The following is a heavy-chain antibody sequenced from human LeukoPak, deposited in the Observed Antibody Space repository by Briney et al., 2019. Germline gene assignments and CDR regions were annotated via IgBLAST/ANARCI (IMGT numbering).Heavy chain of an antibody. V-gene: IGHV1-8*01. CDR2: MNPNSGNT. Sequence: ASVKVSCKASGYTFTSYDINWVRQATGQGLEWMGWMNPNSGNTGYAQKFQGRVTMTRNTSISTAYVELSSLRSEDTAVYYCARAASRDILTGYYIRYWGQGTLVTVSS. D-gene: IGHD3-9*01. CDR3: ARAASRDILTGYYIRY. CDR1: GYTFTSYD. J-gene: IGHJ4*02.